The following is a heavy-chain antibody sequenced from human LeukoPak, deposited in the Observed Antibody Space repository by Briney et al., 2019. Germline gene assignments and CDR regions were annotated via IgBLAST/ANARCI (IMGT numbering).Heavy chain of an antibody. D-gene: IGHD2-2*01. V-gene: IGHV4-39*01. CDR3: ARRGFCSSTSCYAEYFQH. Sequence: SETLSLTCTVSGGSISSSSYYWGWIRQPPGKGLEWFGSIYYSGSTYYTPSLKSRVTISVDTSKHQFSLKLSSVTAADTAVYYCARRGFCSSTSCYAEYFQHWGQGTLVTVSS. CDR2: IYYSGST. J-gene: IGHJ1*01. CDR1: GGSISSSSYY.